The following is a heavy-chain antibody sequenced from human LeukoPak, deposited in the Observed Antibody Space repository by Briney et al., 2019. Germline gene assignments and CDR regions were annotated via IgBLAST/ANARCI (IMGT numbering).Heavy chain of an antibody. V-gene: IGHV3-23*01. Sequence: GGSLRLSCPASGFTFSNHTKSWVRQAPGKRLEWVSAISGSGGNTYYADSVKGRFTISRDNSKNTLYLQMDCLRADDTAVYYCAKAAFSRTSYFDYWRQGTLVTASA. J-gene: IGHJ4*02. CDR1: GFTFSNHT. D-gene: IGHD3-3*02. CDR2: ISGSGGNT. CDR3: AKAAFSRTSYFDY.